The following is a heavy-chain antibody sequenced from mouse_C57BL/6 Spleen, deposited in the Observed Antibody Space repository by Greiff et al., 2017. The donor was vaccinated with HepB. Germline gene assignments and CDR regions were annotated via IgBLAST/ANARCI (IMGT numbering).Heavy chain of an antibody. CDR3: ARHYDYDASFAY. Sequence: VKLQQSGAELMKPGASVKLSCKATGYTFTGYWIEWVKQRPGHGLEWIGEILPGSGSTNYNEKFKGKATFTADTSSNTAYMQLSSLTTEDSAIYYCARHYDYDASFAYWGQGTLVTVSA. CDR2: ILPGSGST. D-gene: IGHD2-4*01. J-gene: IGHJ3*01. V-gene: IGHV1-9*01. CDR1: GYTFTGYW.